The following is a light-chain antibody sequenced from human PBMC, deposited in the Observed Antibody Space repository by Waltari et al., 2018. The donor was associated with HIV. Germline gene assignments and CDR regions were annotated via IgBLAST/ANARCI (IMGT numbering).Light chain of an antibody. Sequence: DIQMTQSPSSLAASVGDRVTITCRASQSISTFLNWYQHKPGKAPRLLIYGASTLQIGVPSRFSGSGSGTDFSLTISSLQPEDFATYYCQQSYSSLALSFGGGTQVDI. CDR1: QSISTF. J-gene: IGKJ4*01. CDR3: QQSYSSLALS. V-gene: IGKV1-39*01. CDR2: GAS.